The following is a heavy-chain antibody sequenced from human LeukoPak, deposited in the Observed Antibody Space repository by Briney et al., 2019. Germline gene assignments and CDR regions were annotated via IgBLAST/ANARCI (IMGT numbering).Heavy chain of an antibody. CDR2: ISGYNGDT. D-gene: IGHD6-13*01. CDR3: ARVGRYSSTWPPEGDDAFDI. V-gene: IGHV1-18*01. Sequence: GASVKVSCKASGYTFTTYGITWVRQAPGQGLEWMGWISGYNGDTTYAQKFQGRVTMTTDTSTTTAYVELRSLRSDDTAIYFCARVGRYSSTWPPEGDDAFDIWGQGTMVTVSS. CDR1: GYTFTTYG. J-gene: IGHJ3*02.